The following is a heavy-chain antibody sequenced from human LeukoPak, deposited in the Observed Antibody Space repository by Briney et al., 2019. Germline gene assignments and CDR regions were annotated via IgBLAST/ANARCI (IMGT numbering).Heavy chain of an antibody. J-gene: IGHJ4*02. CDR1: GYSISSGYY. V-gene: IGHV4-38-2*02. D-gene: IGHD3-10*01. CDR3: ARALIGVPLWFGELFLY. CDR2: IYHSGST. Sequence: PSETLSLTCTVSGYSISSGYYWGWIRQPPGKGLEWIGSIYHSGSTYYNPSLKSRVTISVDTSKNQFSLKLSSVTAADTAVYYCARALIGVPLWFGELFLYWGQGTLVTVSS.